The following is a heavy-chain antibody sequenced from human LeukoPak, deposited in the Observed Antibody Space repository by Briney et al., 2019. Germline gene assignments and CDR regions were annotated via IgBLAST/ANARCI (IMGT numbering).Heavy chain of an antibody. D-gene: IGHD2-15*01. Sequence: GGSLRLSCAASGFTFSTYPMHWVRQAPGKGLEWVAVISNDGSNKYYADSVKGRFTLSRDSSKNTLYLQMNSLRTEDTAVYYCTRVQLGGKNYWGQATLVTVSS. CDR3: TRVQLGGKNY. CDR1: GFTFSTYP. J-gene: IGHJ4*02. V-gene: IGHV3-30*04. CDR2: ISNDGSNK.